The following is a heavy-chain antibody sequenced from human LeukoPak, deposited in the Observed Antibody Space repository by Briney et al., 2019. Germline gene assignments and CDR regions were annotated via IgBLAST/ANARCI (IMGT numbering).Heavy chain of an antibody. V-gene: IGHV3-7*01. Sequence: PGGSLRLSCAAPGFTFSNYWMSWVRQAPGKGPEWVANIKQDGGEKYYVGSVKGRFTISRDNAKNSLYLQMNSLRADDTAVYYCARESSGSGSSTDSWGQGTLVTVSS. CDR2: IKQDGGEK. CDR3: ARESSGSGSSTDS. D-gene: IGHD3-10*01. J-gene: IGHJ4*02. CDR1: GFTFSNYW.